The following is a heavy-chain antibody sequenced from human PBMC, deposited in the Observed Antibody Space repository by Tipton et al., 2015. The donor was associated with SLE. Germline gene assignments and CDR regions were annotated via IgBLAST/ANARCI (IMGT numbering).Heavy chain of an antibody. CDR2: INYSGIT. CDR1: RASITSSDHY. J-gene: IGHJ4*02. V-gene: IGHV4-39*07. Sequence: TLSLTCTVSRASITSSDHYWGWIRQPPGKGLEWIGEINYSGITNYNPSLKSRVTISVGTSKNHFSLNLTSVTAADTAVYYCARWASYSSSSFDYWGQGTLVTVSS. D-gene: IGHD6-6*01. CDR3: ARWASYSSSSFDY.